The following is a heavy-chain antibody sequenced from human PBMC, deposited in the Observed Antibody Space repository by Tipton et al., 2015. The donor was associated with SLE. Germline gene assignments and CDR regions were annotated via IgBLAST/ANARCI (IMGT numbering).Heavy chain of an antibody. Sequence: SLRLSCAASGFTFSSYSMNWVRQATGKGLEWVSSISSSSSYIYYADSVKGRFTISRDNAKNSLYLQMNSLRAEDTAVYYCARDTYYYDSSGRDAFDIWGQGTMVTVSS. CDR1: GFTFSSYS. V-gene: IGHV3-21*03. CDR3: ARDTYYYDSSGRDAFDI. J-gene: IGHJ3*02. CDR2: ISSSSSYI. D-gene: IGHD3-22*01.